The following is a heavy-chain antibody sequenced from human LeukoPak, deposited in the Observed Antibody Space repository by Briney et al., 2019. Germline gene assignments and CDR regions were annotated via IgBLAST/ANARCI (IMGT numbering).Heavy chain of an antibody. J-gene: IGHJ4*02. CDR1: GFTFSSYS. CDR3: ARDQYDTWSRRGNFDS. Sequence: PGGSLRLSCAASGFTFSSYSMNWVRQAPGKGLEWVANIKLDGSEKSYVDSVKGRFTISRDNTKNSLYLQMNSLRVEDTAVFYCARDQYDTWSRRGNFDSWGQGTLVIVSS. V-gene: IGHV3-7*03. CDR2: IKLDGSEK. D-gene: IGHD3-3*01.